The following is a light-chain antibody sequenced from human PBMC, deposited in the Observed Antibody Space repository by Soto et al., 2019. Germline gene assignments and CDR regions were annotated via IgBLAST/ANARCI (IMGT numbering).Light chain of an antibody. CDR1: SSDVGSYNL. CDR3: CSYAGSGTLV. Sequence: QSALTQPASVSGSPGQSITLSFTGTSSDVGSYNLVSWCQQHPGKAPKLMIYEGSKRPSVVSNRFSGSKSGNTAALTISGLQAEDEADYYCCSYAGSGTLVFGGGTKLTVL. V-gene: IGLV2-23*01. J-gene: IGLJ3*02. CDR2: EGS.